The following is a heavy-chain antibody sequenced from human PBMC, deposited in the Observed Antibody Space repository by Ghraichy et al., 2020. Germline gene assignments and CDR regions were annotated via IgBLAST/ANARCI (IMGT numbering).Heavy chain of an antibody. D-gene: IGHD3-10*01. CDR1: GFTFSSYA. Sequence: GGSLRLSCAASGFTFSSYAMHWVRQAPGKGLEWVAVISYDGSNKYYADSVKGRFTISRDNSKNTLYLQMNSLRAEDTAVYYCARDPYYYGSGSYLRPFYYYYGMDVWGQGTTVTVSS. J-gene: IGHJ6*02. CDR2: ISYDGSNK. V-gene: IGHV3-30*04. CDR3: ARDPYYYGSGSYLRPFYYYYGMDV.